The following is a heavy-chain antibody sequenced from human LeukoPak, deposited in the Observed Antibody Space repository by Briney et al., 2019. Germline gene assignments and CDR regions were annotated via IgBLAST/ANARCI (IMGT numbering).Heavy chain of an antibody. Sequence: GGSLRLSCAASGFTFSSYAMSWVRQAPGKGLEWVSAISGSGGSTYYADSVKGRFTISRDNSKNTLYLQMNSLSAEDTAVYYCAKDPRITMIVVVVRFDIWGQGTMVTVSS. CDR3: AKDPRITMIVVVVRFDI. J-gene: IGHJ3*02. V-gene: IGHV3-23*01. D-gene: IGHD3-22*01. CDR1: GFTFSSYA. CDR2: ISGSGGST.